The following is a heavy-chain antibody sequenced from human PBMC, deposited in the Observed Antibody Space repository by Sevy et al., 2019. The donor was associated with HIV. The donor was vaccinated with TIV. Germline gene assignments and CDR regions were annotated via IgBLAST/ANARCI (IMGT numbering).Heavy chain of an antibody. CDR1: GYTFTNYW. Sequence: GESLKISCKGSGYTFTNYWIGWVRQMPGKGLEWMGIIYPGDSDTRYSPSFQGQVTISADKCISTAYLQWSILKASDTAIYYCVRHPGVATLYFDYWGQGILVTVSS. CDR2: IYPGDSDT. J-gene: IGHJ4*02. V-gene: IGHV5-51*01. D-gene: IGHD5-12*01. CDR3: VRHPGVATLYFDY.